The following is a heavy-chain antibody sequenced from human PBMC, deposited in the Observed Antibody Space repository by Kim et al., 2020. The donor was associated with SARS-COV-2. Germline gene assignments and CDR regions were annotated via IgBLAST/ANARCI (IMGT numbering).Heavy chain of an antibody. CDR3: AKDRWASTAMGLFDY. CDR1: GFTFSSYA. D-gene: IGHD5-18*01. Sequence: GGSLRLSCAASGFTFSSYAMSWVRQAPGKGLEWVSAISGSGGSTYYADSVKGRFTISRDNSKNTLYLQMNSLRAEDTAVYYCAKDRWASTAMGLFDYWGQGTLVTVSS. CDR2: ISGSGGST. V-gene: IGHV3-23*01. J-gene: IGHJ4*02.